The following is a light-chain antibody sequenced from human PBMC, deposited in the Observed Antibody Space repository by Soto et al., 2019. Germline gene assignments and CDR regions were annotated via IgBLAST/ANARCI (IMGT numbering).Light chain of an antibody. V-gene: IGKV3-15*01. CDR3: QQYNIWPRT. CDR2: DAS. Sequence: EIVLTQSPATLSLSPGGRATLSCRASQSVSSYLAWYQQKPGQAPRLLIYDASNRATGIPARFSGSGSGTEFTLTISSLQSEDFAVYYCQQYNIWPRTFGQGTKVDIK. CDR1: QSVSSY. J-gene: IGKJ1*01.